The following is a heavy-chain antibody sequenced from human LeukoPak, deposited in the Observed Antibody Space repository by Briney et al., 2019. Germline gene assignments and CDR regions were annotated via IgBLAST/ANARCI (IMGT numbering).Heavy chain of an antibody. CDR1: GFTFTTYA. Sequence: GGSLRLSCAASGFTFTTYAMNWVRQAPGKGLEWVSGIGSGGSTYYADSVKGRFTISRDNTKNTLYLQMSSLRVEDTAIYYCARAPSGGYDYWGQGTLVTVSS. CDR3: ARAPSGGYDY. V-gene: IGHV3-23*01. CDR2: IGSGGST. D-gene: IGHD1-26*01. J-gene: IGHJ4*02.